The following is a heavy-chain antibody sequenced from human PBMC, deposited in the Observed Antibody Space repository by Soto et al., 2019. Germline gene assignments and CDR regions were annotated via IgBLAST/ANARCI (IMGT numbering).Heavy chain of an antibody. V-gene: IGHV3-21*01. J-gene: IGHJ6*02. CDR2: ISSSSSYI. CDR1: GFTFSSYS. CDR3: AIDSGHTHFSCLYRIDF. Sequence: EVQLVESGGGLVKPGGSLRLSCAASGFTFSSYSMNWVRQAPGKGLEWVSSISSSSSYIYYADSVKGRFTISRDNHKNPLDMQMNGLRHEDTVVYYGAIDSGHTHFSCLYRIDFWCQGTTVPVS. D-gene: IGHD2-15*01.